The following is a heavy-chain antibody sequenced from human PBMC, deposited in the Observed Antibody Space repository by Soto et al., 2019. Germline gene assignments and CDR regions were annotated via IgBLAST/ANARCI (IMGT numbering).Heavy chain of an antibody. CDR3: AREGSHSAYPFAPGIQLGSFDL. J-gene: IGHJ4*02. V-gene: IGHV4-4*07. D-gene: IGHD5-18*01. CDR1: GGRRNTFD. Sequence: LSRKCIDRGGRRNTFDWSWVRQPAGKGMEWIWRIFSSGSPSFNPSLESRVAMSVDTSKNHFSLNVSSVTAADMAVYYCAREGSHSAYPFAPGIQLGSFDLCGQRALVTVS. CDR2: IFSSGSP.